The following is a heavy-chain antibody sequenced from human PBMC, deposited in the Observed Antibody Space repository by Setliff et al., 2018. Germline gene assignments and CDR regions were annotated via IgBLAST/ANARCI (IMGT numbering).Heavy chain of an antibody. CDR1: GFTFSSDA. CDR2: ISSEGDSI. V-gene: IGHV3-23*03. CDR3: AKCSSWHGHYPHFNY. J-gene: IGHJ4*02. Sequence: LRLSCAASGFTFSSDAMTWVRQAPGKGLEWVSIISSEGDSIYYADSVKGRFTISRDNSKNTLYLQMNSLRAEDTAIYYCAKCSSWHGHYPHFNYWGQGTLVTVSS. D-gene: IGHD6-13*01.